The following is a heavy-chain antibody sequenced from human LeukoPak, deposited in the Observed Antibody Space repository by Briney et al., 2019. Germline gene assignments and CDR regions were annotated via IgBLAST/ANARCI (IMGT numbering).Heavy chain of an antibody. J-gene: IGHJ4*02. CDR2: IFPSGGEI. Sequence: PGGSLRLSCAASGFTFSTFAMIWVRQPPGKGLEWVSSIFPSGGEIHYADSVRGRFTISRDNSKNMLYLQMNSLRAEDTAVYYCAYYHVNEEPPTFWGQGTLVTVSS. CDR3: AYYHVNEEPPTF. D-gene: IGHD1-1*01. V-gene: IGHV3-23*01. CDR1: GFTFSTFA.